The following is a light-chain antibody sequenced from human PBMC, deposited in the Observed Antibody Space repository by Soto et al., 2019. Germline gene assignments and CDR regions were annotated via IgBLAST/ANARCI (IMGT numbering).Light chain of an antibody. Sequence: DIQMTQSPSSLSASVGDRVTITCRASQSISSYLNWYQQKPGKAPKLLIYAASSMESGVTSRFSGSGSGTDFTLTIISLQPEDFATYYCQQSYSTPLTFGGGTKVEIK. J-gene: IGKJ4*01. CDR3: QQSYSTPLT. CDR2: AAS. CDR1: QSISSY. V-gene: IGKV1-39*01.